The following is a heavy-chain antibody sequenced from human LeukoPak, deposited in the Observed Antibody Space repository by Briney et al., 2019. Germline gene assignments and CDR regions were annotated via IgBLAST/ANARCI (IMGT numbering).Heavy chain of an antibody. CDR1: GFTFSSYG. Sequence: GGSLRLSCAASGFTFSSYGMHWVRQAPGKGLEWVALIRYDGSNKYYADSVKGRFTISRDNSKNTLYLQMNSLRAEDTAVYYCARSQEEQWLVLWYYYGMDVWGQGTTVTVSS. D-gene: IGHD6-19*01. V-gene: IGHV3-30*02. CDR2: IRYDGSNK. CDR3: ARSQEEQWLVLWYYYGMDV. J-gene: IGHJ6*02.